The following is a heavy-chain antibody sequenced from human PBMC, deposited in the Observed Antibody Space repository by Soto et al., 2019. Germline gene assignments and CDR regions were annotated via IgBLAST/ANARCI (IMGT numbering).Heavy chain of an antibody. Sequence: ASVKVSCKASGGTFSSYAISWVRQAPGQGLEWMGGIIPIFGTANYAQKFQGRVTITADESTSTAYMELSSLRSGDTAVYYCARGKYYYDSSGYYVDAFDIWG. CDR3: ARGKYYYDSSGYYVDAFDI. V-gene: IGHV1-69*13. J-gene: IGHJ3*02. D-gene: IGHD3-22*01. CDR2: IIPIFGTA. CDR1: GGTFSSYA.